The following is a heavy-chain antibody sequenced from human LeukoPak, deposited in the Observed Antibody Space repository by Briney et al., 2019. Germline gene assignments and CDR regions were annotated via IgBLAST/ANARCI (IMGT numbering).Heavy chain of an antibody. Sequence: SETLSLTCAVYGGSFSGYYWSWIRQPPGKGLEWIGEINHSGSTNYNPSLKSRVTISVDTSMNQFSLKLSSVTAADTAVYYCARGLGYCSSTSCYNWFDPWGQGTLVTVSS. CDR2: INHSGST. CDR3: ARGLGYCSSTSCYNWFDP. V-gene: IGHV4-34*01. D-gene: IGHD2-2*01. CDR1: GGSFSGYY. J-gene: IGHJ5*02.